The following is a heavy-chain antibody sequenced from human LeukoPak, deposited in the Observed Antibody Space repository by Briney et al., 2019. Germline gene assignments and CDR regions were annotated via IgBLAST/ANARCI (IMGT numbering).Heavy chain of an antibody. D-gene: IGHD3/OR15-3a*01. J-gene: IGHJ4*02. CDR3: ARVPGGLVIDY. CDR1: GYPFTKFY. V-gene: IGHV1-46*01. Sequence: ASVKVSCKASGYPFTKFYMHWVRQAPGHGLEWMGLMSPNGDSTLYSQKFQGRVTMTRDTSTSTDYMELSSLRSDDTAVYYCARVPGGLVIDYWGQGTPVTVSS. CDR2: MSPNGDST.